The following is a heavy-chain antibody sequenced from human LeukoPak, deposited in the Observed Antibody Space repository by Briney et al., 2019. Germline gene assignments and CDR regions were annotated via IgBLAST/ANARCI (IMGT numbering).Heavy chain of an antibody. V-gene: IGHV3-74*01. Sequence: GGSLRLSCAASGFTFSSYWMHWVRQAPGKGLVWVSRIHSDGSSTTHADSVKGRFTISRDNAKNTLYLQMNSLRAEDTAVYYCGRGKISQHTTEITAWGQGTLVTVSS. CDR1: GFTFSSYW. CDR3: GRGKISQHTTEITA. D-gene: IGHD1-20*01. J-gene: IGHJ5*02. CDR2: IHSDGSST.